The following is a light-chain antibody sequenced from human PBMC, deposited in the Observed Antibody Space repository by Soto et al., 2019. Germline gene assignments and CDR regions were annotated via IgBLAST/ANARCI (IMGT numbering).Light chain of an antibody. CDR2: AAS. CDR1: QGISSW. V-gene: IGKV1-12*01. Sequence: DIHMTESPSSVSASVGDRVTITCRASQGISSWLALYQQKPGTAPKLLLYAASSLQSGVPSRFSGSGAGTDFTLPSSSLQSADFATYCCQRASSFPQTFGKGTKVELK. CDR3: QRASSFPQT. J-gene: IGKJ1*01.